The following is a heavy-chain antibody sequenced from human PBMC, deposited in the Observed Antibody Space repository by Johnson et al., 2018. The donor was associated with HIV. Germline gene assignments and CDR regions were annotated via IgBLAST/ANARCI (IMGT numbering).Heavy chain of an antibody. V-gene: IGHV3-30*03. J-gene: IGHJ3*02. CDR1: GFTFSSYG. CDR3: ARVGILRRRGAFDI. CDR2: ISYDGSNK. D-gene: IGHD2-15*01. Sequence: QVQLVESGGGVVQPGRSLRLSCAASGFTFSSYGMHWVRQAPGKGLEWVALISYDGSNKYYADSVKGRFTISRDNSKNTLYLQMNSLRAEDTAVYYCARVGILRRRGAFDIWGQGTMVTVSS.